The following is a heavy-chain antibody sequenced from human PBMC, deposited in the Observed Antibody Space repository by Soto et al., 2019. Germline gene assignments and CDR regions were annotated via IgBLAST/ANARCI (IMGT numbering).Heavy chain of an antibody. CDR1: GFTFSTFG. V-gene: IGHV3-30*18. CDR2: ISYDDSYK. J-gene: IGHJ4*02. Sequence: QVQLVEYGGGVVQPGRSLRLSCAASGFTFSTFGMHWVRQAPGKGLEWVAVISYDDSYKYYADSVKGRFTISRDNSKNTLYLQMNSLRTEDTAVYYCAKHMSDYDLLTNIDYWGQGNLVTVSS. D-gene: IGHD3-9*01. CDR3: AKHMSDYDLLTNIDY.